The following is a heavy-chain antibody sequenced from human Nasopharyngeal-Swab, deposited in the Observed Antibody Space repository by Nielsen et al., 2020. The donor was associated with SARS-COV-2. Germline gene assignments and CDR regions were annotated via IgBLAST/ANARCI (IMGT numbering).Heavy chain of an antibody. D-gene: IGHD3-3*01. V-gene: IGHV3-21*01. CDR2: ISSSRSYI. CDR1: GFTFSSYN. Sequence: GESLKISCAASGFTFSSYNMNWVRQAPGKGLEWVSSISSSRSYIYYADSVKGRFTISRDNAKNSLYLQMNSLRAEDTAVYYCARASEITIFGVVQHWDYWGQGTLVTVSS. CDR3: ARASEITIFGVVQHWDY. J-gene: IGHJ4*02.